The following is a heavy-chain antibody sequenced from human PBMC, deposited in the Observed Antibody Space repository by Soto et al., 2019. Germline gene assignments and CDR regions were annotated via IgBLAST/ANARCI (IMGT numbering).Heavy chain of an antibody. CDR3: ARVGWELLHRPRHFDY. J-gene: IGHJ4*02. D-gene: IGHD1-26*01. Sequence: QVQLQESGPGLVKPSGTLSLTCAVSGGSISSSNWWSWVRQPPGKGLEWIGEIYHSGSTNYNPSLKGRVTISEDKSKNQFSLKLSSVTAADTAVYYCARVGWELLHRPRHFDYWGQGTLVTVSS. CDR1: GGSISSSNW. CDR2: IYHSGST. V-gene: IGHV4-4*02.